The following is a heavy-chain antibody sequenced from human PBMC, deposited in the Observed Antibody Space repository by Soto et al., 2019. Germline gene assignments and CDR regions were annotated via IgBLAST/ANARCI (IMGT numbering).Heavy chain of an antibody. Sequence: SLRLSCAASGFTFSDYYMSWIRQAPGKGLEWVSYISSSSSYTNYADSVKGRFTISRDNAKNSLYLQMNSLRAEDTAVYYCARDGTGTPGMNAFDIWGQGTMVTVSS. V-gene: IGHV3-11*06. CDR1: GFTFSDYY. CDR2: ISSSSSYT. J-gene: IGHJ3*02. D-gene: IGHD1-1*01. CDR3: ARDGTGTPGMNAFDI.